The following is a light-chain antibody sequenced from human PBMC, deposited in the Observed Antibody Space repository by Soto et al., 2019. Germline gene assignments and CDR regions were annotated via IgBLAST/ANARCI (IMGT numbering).Light chain of an antibody. CDR1: RAISSS. CDR3: QKYNSAPNT. V-gene: IGKV1-27*01. Sequence: DVQMTQSPSSLSASVGDRVTITCRASRAISSSLAWYQQKPGKVPKLLIYAASTLHAGVQSRFSGSGSGTFFTLPINSLQPEDVATYYCQKYNSAPNTFGRGTRLEIK. J-gene: IGKJ2*01. CDR2: AAS.